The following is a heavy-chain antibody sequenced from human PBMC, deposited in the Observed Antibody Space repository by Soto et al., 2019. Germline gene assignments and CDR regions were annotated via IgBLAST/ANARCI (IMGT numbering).Heavy chain of an antibody. Sequence: QVQLVQSGAEVKKPGASVKVSCKVSGYTLTELSMHWVRQAPGKGLEWMGGFDPEDGETIYAQKFQGRVTMTEDTSTDTAYMELSSLRSEDTAVYYCATAFTWYHDPITIWANWFDPWGQGTLVTVSS. D-gene: IGHD3-3*01. CDR1: GYTLTELS. V-gene: IGHV1-24*01. CDR2: FDPEDGET. CDR3: ATAFTWYHDPITIWANWFDP. J-gene: IGHJ5*02.